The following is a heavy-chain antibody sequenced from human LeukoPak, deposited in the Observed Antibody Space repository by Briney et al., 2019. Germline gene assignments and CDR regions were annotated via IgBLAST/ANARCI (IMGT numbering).Heavy chain of an antibody. CDR2: IRYDGSNK. CDR1: GFTFSNYG. J-gene: IGHJ3*02. V-gene: IGHV3-30*02. D-gene: IGHD1-26*01. Sequence: PGGSLRLSXVASGFTFSNYGMYWVRQAPGKGLEWVAFIRYDGSNKYYADSVKGRFTISRDNSKDTVYLQLDSLRAEDTAVYYCAKELVSYASYSGTFAIWGQGTMVTVSS. CDR3: AKELVSYASYSGTFAI.